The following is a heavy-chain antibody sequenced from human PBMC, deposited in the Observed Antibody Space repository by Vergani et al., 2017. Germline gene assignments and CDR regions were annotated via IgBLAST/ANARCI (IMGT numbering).Heavy chain of an antibody. CDR2: ISYDGDTT. Sequence: VQLVESGGGLVQTGRSLRLSCAVSGLRFSDYGMHWVRQAPGRGLEWVALISYDGDTTYYEESVKGRFTISRDNSKNTLFLQMHSLRVEDTALYYCAKFPLNMATPDRGDFWGQGTLVTVSS. CDR3: AKFPLNMATPDRGDF. D-gene: IGHD4/OR15-4a*01. CDR1: GLRFSDYG. V-gene: IGHV3-30*18. J-gene: IGHJ4*02.